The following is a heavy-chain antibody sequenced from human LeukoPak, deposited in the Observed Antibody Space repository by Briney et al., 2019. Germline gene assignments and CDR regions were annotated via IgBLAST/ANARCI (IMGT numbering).Heavy chain of an antibody. V-gene: IGHV1-46*01. Sequence: GASVKVSCKASGYTFTSYYMHWVRQAPGQGLEWKGIINPSGGSTSYAQKFQGRVTMTRDTSTSTVYMELSSLRSEDTAVYYCARDFIANLGTPWDEYYFDYWGQGTLVTVSS. CDR3: ARDFIANLGTPWDEYYFDY. CDR1: GYTFTSYY. J-gene: IGHJ4*02. D-gene: IGHD1-26*01. CDR2: INPSGGST.